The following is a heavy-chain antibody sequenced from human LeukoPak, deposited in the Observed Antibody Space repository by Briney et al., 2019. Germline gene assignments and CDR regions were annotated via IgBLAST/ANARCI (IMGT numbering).Heavy chain of an antibody. J-gene: IGHJ4*02. D-gene: IGHD1-7*01. Sequence: PGGSLRLSCVASGFTFSDTWMSWVRQAPGKGLEWVGSIKSRVDDETRNYAAPVRGRFTISRDDSKNTVYLQMDRLKTEDTAVYYCTTDLGGELELSRIDCWGQGTLVTVSS. CDR1: GFTFSDTW. V-gene: IGHV3-15*01. CDR3: TTDLGGELELSRIDC. CDR2: IKSRVDDETR.